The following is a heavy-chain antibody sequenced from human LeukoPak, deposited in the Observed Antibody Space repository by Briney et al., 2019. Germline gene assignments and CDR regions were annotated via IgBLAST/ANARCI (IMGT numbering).Heavy chain of an antibody. CDR2: INHSGST. CDR1: GGSFSGYY. Sequence: SETLSLTCAVYGGSFSGYYWSWIRQPPGKGLEWIGEINHSGSTNYNPSLKSRVTISVDKSKNQFSLNLSSVTAADTAVYYCARDRRYYDSSAYIRGFDYWGQGTLVTVSS. CDR3: ARDRRYYDSSAYIRGFDY. J-gene: IGHJ4*02. D-gene: IGHD3-22*01. V-gene: IGHV4-34*01.